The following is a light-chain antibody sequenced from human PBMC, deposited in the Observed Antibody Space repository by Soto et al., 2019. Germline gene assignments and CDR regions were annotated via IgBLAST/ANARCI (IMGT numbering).Light chain of an antibody. CDR3: QHYNSYPIT. V-gene: IGKV1-5*03. J-gene: IGKJ3*01. CDR2: KAY. Sequence: DLQMTQSPSTLSASVGDRVTITCRASQSISSWLAWYQQNPGKAPKLLIYKAYSLESGVPSRFSGSGSGTEFTLTISSLQPDDFATYYCQHYNSYPITFGPGTKVDIK. CDR1: QSISSW.